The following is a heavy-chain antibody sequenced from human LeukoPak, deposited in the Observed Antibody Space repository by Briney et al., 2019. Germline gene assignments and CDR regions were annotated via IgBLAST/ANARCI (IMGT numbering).Heavy chain of an antibody. V-gene: IGHV3-23*01. CDR1: GFTFSSYA. D-gene: IGHD2-15*01. CDR2: ITGSGAGT. Sequence: GGSLRLSCAASGFTFSSYAMNWVRQAPGKGPEWVSAITGSGAGTYYADSVKGRSTISRDNSKNTLYLQMNSLRAEDTAVYFCAKLDCSGGSCHNLNFWGQGTLVTVSS. J-gene: IGHJ4*02. CDR3: AKLDCSGGSCHNLNF.